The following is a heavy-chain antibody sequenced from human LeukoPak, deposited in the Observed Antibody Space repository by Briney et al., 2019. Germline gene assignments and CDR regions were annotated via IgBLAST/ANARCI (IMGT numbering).Heavy chain of an antibody. J-gene: IGHJ6*02. CDR3: ARATDSSSWFYYYYGMDV. CDR1: GYTFTSYD. V-gene: IGHV1-8*01. D-gene: IGHD6-13*01. CDR2: VNPNSGNT. Sequence: ASVKVSCKASGYTFTSYDINWVRQATGQGLEWMGWVNPNSGNTGYAQKFQGRVTMTRNTSISTAYMELSSLRSEDTAVYYCARATDSSSWFYYYYGMDVWGQGTTVTVSS.